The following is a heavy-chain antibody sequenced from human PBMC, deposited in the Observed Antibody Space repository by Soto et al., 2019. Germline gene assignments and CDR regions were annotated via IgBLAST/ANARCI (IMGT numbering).Heavy chain of an antibody. CDR3: ARHDDWNYYDSSGYYYVPSRPDDAFDI. CDR2: IYPGDSDT. V-gene: IGHV5-51*01. J-gene: IGHJ3*02. Sequence: PGESLKISCKGSGYSFTSYWIGWVRQMPGKGLEWMGTIYPGDSDTNYSPSFQGHVTISADKSISTAYLQWSSLKASDTAMYYCARHDDWNYYDSSGYYYVPSRPDDAFDIWGQGTMVTVSS. D-gene: IGHD3-22*01. CDR1: GYSFTSYW.